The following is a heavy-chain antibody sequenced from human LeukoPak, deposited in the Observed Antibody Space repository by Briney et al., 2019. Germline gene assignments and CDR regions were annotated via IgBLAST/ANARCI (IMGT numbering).Heavy chain of an antibody. CDR3: ARELYGRFEH. D-gene: IGHD2-2*02. Sequence: ASVKVSCKASGYTFTNYYMHWVRQAPGQGLEWMGIINPSDGSTRYAQKFQDRVTMTTDTFTSTAYTELRSLRSDDTAVYYCARELYGRFEHWGQGTLVTVSS. V-gene: IGHV1-46*01. CDR2: INPSDGST. J-gene: IGHJ4*02. CDR1: GYTFTNYY.